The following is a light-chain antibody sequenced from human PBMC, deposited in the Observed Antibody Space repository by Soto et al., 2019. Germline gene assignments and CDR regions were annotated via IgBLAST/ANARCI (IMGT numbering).Light chain of an antibody. CDR3: TSYTSASTPYV. Sequence: QSVLTQPASVSGSPGQSITISCVGTSSDVGRYTYVSWYQQYPGKAPKLIIYDVYNRPSGVSNRFSGSKSGNTASLTTSGLQAEDEADYYCTSYTSASTPYVFGSGTKVTVL. CDR2: DVY. CDR1: SSDVGRYTY. V-gene: IGLV2-14*01. J-gene: IGLJ1*01.